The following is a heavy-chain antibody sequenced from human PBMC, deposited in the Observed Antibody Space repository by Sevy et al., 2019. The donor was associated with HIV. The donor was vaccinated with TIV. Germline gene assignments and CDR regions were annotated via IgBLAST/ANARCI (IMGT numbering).Heavy chain of an antibody. V-gene: IGHV3-21*01. CDR3: ARKMELLVPDY. D-gene: IGHD2-21*02. CDR1: GFIFSNYN. CDR2: ISSSSNDI. Sequence: GGSLRLSCAASGFIFSNYNMNWVRLAPGKGLEWVSYISSSSNDIYYADSVKGRFTISRDNAKNSLYLQMNSLRAEDTAVYYCARKMELLVPDYWGQGTLVTVSS. J-gene: IGHJ4*02.